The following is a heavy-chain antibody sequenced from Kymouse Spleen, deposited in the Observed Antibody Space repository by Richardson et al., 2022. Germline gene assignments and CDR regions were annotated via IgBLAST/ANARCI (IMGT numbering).Heavy chain of an antibody. CDR1: GFTFSSYG. Sequence: QVQLVESGGGVVQPGRSLRLSCAASGFTFSSYGMHWVRQAPGKGLEWVAVISYDGSNKYYADSVKGRFTISRDNSKNTLYLQMNSLRAEDTAVYYCAKRYSGYDSFDYWGQGTLVTVSS. CDR2: ISYDGSNK. V-gene: IGHV3-30*18. D-gene: IGHD5-12*01. CDR3: AKRYSGYDSFDY. J-gene: IGHJ4*02.